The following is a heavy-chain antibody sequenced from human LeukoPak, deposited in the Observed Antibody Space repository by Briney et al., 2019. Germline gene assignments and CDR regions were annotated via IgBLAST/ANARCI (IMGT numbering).Heavy chain of an antibody. CDR1: GYSFATYW. V-gene: IGHV5-51*01. CDR2: IYPGDSET. D-gene: IGHD6-19*01. Sequence: GESLKISCKGSGYSFATYWIGWVRQMPGRGLEWVGIIYPGDSETRYSPSFEGQVTISADESISTAYLQWSSLKASDTAMYYCARQRSSDWYYFDYWGQGTLVTVSS. J-gene: IGHJ4*02. CDR3: ARQRSSDWYYFDY.